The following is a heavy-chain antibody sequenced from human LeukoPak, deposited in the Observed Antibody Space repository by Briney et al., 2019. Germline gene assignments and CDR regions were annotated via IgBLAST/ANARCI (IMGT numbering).Heavy chain of an antibody. CDR2: LIYDGSDK. J-gene: IGHJ4*02. Sequence: PWGSLRLSCAASGFTFSNYAMHWFRQAPGKGLEWVAVLIYDGSDKRYAGSVKGRFTISRDNSKNTLYLQMDSLRAEDTAVYYCARDITGSYSSDYWGQGSLVTVSS. CDR1: GFTFSNYA. V-gene: IGHV3-30-3*01. D-gene: IGHD1-26*01. CDR3: ARDITGSYSSDY.